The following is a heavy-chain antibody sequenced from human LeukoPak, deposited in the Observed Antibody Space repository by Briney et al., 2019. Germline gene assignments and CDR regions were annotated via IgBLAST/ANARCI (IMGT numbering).Heavy chain of an antibody. D-gene: IGHD3-22*01. Sequence: GGSLRLSCAASGFTFSSYWMHWVRQVPGRGPVWVSRISVDGSSTSYADAVKGRFTISRDNAKNMLYLQMNSLRAEDTAVYYCAREAAYYDSSGYLVGAADYWGQGTLVTVSS. CDR2: ISVDGSST. J-gene: IGHJ4*02. V-gene: IGHV3-74*01. CDR3: AREAAYYDSSGYLVGAADY. CDR1: GFTFSSYW.